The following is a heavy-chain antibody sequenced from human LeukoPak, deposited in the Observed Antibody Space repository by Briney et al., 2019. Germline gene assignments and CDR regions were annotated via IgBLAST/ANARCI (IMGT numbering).Heavy chain of an antibody. CDR1: GYSISSGYY. J-gene: IGHJ4*02. Sequence: SSETLSLTCAVSGYSISSGYYWGWIRQPPGKGLEWIGSIYHSGSTHYNPSLKSRVTISVDTSKNQFSLKLSSVTAADTAVYYCARGATGVWFGSGDYWGQGTLVTVSS. CDR3: ARGATGVWFGSGDY. CDR2: IYHSGST. V-gene: IGHV4-38-2*01. D-gene: IGHD3-10*01.